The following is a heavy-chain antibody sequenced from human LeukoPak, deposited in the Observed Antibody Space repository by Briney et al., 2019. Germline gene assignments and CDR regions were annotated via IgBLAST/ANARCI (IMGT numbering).Heavy chain of an antibody. CDR1: GFTFSSYS. CDR3: ARDITYLSKNWFDP. V-gene: IGHV3-21*01. D-gene: IGHD2/OR15-2a*01. Sequence: GGSLRLSCAASGFTFSSYSMTWVRQAPGKGLEWVSSISDSSSFVYYADSVRGRFTISRDNAKNSLYLQMNSLRAEDTAVYYCARDITYLSKNWFDPWGQGTLVTVSS. J-gene: IGHJ5*02. CDR2: ISDSSSFV.